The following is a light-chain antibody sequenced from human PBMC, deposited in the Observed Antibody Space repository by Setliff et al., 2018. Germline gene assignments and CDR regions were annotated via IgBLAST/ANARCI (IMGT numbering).Light chain of an antibody. V-gene: IGLV1-44*01. J-gene: IGLJ1*01. CDR1: SDNIGRNA. Sequence: QSALTQDASVSGTVGQKVTLSCTGESDNIGRNAVGWYQQSSHGATKTVMLGNFLPSGIPDRFSGSKSGTTASLTISGLQPENEADYYCSTWDYSLRTHVFGTGTKVTVL. CDR2: GNF. CDR3: STWDYSLRTHV.